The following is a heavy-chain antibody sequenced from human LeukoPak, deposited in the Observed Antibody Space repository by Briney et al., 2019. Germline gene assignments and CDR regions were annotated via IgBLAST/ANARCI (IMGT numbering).Heavy chain of an antibody. J-gene: IGHJ4*02. V-gene: IGHV4-30-2*01. D-gene: IGHD4-23*01. Sequence: SQTLSLTCAVSGGSISSGGYSWSWIWQPPGKGLEWIGYIYHSGSTYYNPSLKSRVTISVDRSKNQFSLKLSSVTAADTAVYYCAAISSPPRWVTDHWGQGTLVTVSS. CDR2: IYHSGST. CDR1: GGSISSGGYS. CDR3: AAISSPPRWVTDH.